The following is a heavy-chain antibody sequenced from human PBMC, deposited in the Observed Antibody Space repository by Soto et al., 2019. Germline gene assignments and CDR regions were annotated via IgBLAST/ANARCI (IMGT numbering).Heavy chain of an antibody. CDR2: IYYSGST. V-gene: IGHV4-31*03. CDR3: ARAAHDYWMLSRFDP. J-gene: IGHJ5*02. CDR1: GGSISSGGYY. D-gene: IGHD5-12*01. Sequence: SETLSLTCTVSGGSISSGGYYWSWIRQHPGKGLEWIGYIYYSGSTYYNPSLKSRVTISVDTSKNQFSLKLSSVTAADTAVYFCARAAHDYWMLSRFDPWGQGTLVTVSP.